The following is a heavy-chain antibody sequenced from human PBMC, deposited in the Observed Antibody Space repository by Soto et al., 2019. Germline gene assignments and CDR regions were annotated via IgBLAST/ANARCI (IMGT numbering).Heavy chain of an antibody. CDR2: ISAYNGNT. CDR1: GYTFTSYC. V-gene: IGHV1-18*01. Sequence: ASVKVSCKASGYTFTSYCISWVRQAPGQGLEWMGWISAYNGNTNYAQKLQGRVTMTTDTSTSTAYMELRSLRSDDTAVYYCAREMSGNNWNYVFDYSYYGMDVWGQGTTVTVSS. CDR3: AREMSGNNWNYVFDYSYYGMDV. D-gene: IGHD1-7*01. J-gene: IGHJ6*02.